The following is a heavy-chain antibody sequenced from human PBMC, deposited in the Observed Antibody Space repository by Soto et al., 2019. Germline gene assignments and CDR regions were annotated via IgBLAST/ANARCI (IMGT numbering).Heavy chain of an antibody. J-gene: IGHJ4*02. CDR2: ISSDGSTT. CDR1: GFTFSSYS. D-gene: IGHD2-15*01. V-gene: IGHV3-74*01. CDR3: ARNTHYSFEY. Sequence: GGSLRLPCAASGFTFSSYSMHWVRQAPGKGLVWVSRISSDGSTTSYADSVKGRFTISRDNAKNTLYLQMNSLRAEDTAVYYCARNTHYSFEYWXQGTLVTVSS.